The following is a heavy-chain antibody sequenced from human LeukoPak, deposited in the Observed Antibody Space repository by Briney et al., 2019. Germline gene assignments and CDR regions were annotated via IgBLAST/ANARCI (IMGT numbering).Heavy chain of an antibody. V-gene: IGHV4-59*01. CDR2: IYYSGST. CDR3: ARVGGSWRVSWFDP. J-gene: IGHJ5*02. Sequence: SGTLSLTCTVSGGSISSYYWSWIRQPPGKGLEWIGYIYYSGSTNYNPSLKSRVTISVDTSKNQFSLKLSSVTAADTAVYYCARVGGSWRVSWFDPWGQGTLVTVSS. CDR1: GGSISSYY. D-gene: IGHD2-15*01.